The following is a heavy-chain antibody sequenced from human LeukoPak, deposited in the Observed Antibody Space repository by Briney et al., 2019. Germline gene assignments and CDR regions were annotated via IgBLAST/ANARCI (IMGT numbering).Heavy chain of an antibody. CDR2: ISGSGGST. D-gene: IGHD5-24*01. Sequence: GGSLRLSCAASGFTFSSYAMSWVRQAPGKGLEWVSAISGSGGSTYYADSVKGRFTISRDNAKNTLYLQMNSLRAEDTAVYYCARDHDGYSPFDYWGQGTLVTVSS. V-gene: IGHV3-23*01. J-gene: IGHJ4*02. CDR1: GFTFSSYA. CDR3: ARDHDGYSPFDY.